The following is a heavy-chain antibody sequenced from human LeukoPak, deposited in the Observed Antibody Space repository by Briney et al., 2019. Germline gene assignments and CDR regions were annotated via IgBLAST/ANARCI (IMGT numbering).Heavy chain of an antibody. CDR2: IIPIFGTA. Sequence: SVKVSCKASGGTFSSYAISWVRQAPGQGLEWMGRIIPIFGTANYAQKFQGRVTITTGESTSTAYMELSRLRSDDTAVYYCARGYVSRYCSSTSCYFEFDPWGQGTLVTVSS. CDR3: ARGYVSRYCSSTSCYFEFDP. D-gene: IGHD2-2*01. CDR1: GGTFSSYA. V-gene: IGHV1-69*05. J-gene: IGHJ5*02.